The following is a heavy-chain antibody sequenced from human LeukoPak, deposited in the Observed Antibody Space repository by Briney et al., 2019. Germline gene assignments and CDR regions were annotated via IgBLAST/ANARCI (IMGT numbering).Heavy chain of an antibody. Sequence: PGGSLRLSCAASGFTFSSYGMHWVRQAPGKGLEWVAVIWYDGSNKYYADSVKGRFTISRDNSKNTLYLQMNSLRAEDTAVYYCARDWASYDSSGPDAFDIWGQGTMVTVSS. V-gene: IGHV3-33*01. CDR1: GFTFSSYG. CDR3: ARDWASYDSSGPDAFDI. J-gene: IGHJ3*02. D-gene: IGHD3-22*01. CDR2: IWYDGSNK.